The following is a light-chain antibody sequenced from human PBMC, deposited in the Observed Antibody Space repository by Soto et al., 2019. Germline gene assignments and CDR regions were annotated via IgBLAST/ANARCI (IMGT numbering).Light chain of an antibody. Sequence: SYELTQPPSVSVSPGQTASITCSGDKLGDKYVCWYQQKPGQSPVMILYQDTKRPSWIPDRFSGSNSGNTATLTISGTQTTDEAVYYCQAWDSSAVVFGGGTKLTVL. CDR1: KLGDKY. V-gene: IGLV3-1*01. CDR3: QAWDSSAVV. CDR2: QDT. J-gene: IGLJ2*01.